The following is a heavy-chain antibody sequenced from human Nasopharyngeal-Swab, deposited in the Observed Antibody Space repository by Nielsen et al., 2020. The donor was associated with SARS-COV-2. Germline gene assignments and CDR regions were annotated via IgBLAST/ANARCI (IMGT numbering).Heavy chain of an antibody. Sequence: GESLKISCAASGFTFSGYGMDWVRQASGKGLEWVGRIRSKANSYATAYAASVKGRFTISRDGSKNTAYLQMNSLKTEDTAVYYCTRGPHYYYYGMDVWGQGTTVTFSS. CDR2: IRSKANSYAT. CDR1: GFTFSGYG. V-gene: IGHV3-73*01. J-gene: IGHJ6*02. CDR3: TRGPHYYYYGMDV.